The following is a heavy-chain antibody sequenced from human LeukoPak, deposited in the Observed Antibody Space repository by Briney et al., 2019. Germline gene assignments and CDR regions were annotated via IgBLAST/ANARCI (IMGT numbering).Heavy chain of an antibody. CDR3: ARDLAVAGKGS. V-gene: IGHV3-30-3*01. Sequence: GSLRLSCAASGFTFSSYAMHWVRQAPGKGPEWVAVISYDGSNKYYADSVKGRFTISRDNSKNTLYLQMNSLRAEDTAVYYCARDLAVAGKGSWGQGTLVTVSS. CDR1: GFTFSSYA. CDR2: ISYDGSNK. J-gene: IGHJ4*02. D-gene: IGHD6-19*01.